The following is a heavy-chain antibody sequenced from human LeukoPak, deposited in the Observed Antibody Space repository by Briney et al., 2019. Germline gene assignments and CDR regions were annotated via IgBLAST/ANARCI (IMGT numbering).Heavy chain of an antibody. CDR3: AREGVAVAGTTVGIDY. Sequence: KPSETLSLTCTVSGYSITSGYYWGWIRQPPGKGLEWIGSMYHSGSTYYNPSLKSRVTISVDTSKNQFSLSLSSVTAADTAVYYCAREGVAVAGTTVGIDYWGQGTLVTVSS. CDR2: MYHSGST. V-gene: IGHV4-38-2*02. J-gene: IGHJ4*02. D-gene: IGHD6-19*01. CDR1: GYSITSGYY.